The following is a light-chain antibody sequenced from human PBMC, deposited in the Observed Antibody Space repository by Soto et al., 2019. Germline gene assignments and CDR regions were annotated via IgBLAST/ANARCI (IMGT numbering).Light chain of an antibody. CDR1: SSDFNYYNS. Sequence: QSVLPQPASVPGSPGQSITISCSGTSSDFNYYNSVSWYQHHPGKAPKLMIYNVSNRPSGVSSRFSGSKSGNTASLTISGLQAEDEADYYCTSYTSSSTYVFGTGTKVTVL. J-gene: IGLJ1*01. CDR2: NVS. CDR3: TSYTSSSTYV. V-gene: IGLV2-14*03.